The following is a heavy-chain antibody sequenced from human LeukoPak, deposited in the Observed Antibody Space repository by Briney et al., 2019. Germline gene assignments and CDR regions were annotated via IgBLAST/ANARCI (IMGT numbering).Heavy chain of an antibody. CDR1: GYSFTSYW. CDR3: ARSFSPRLEFDY. CDR2: IYPGDSDT. Sequence: GESLRISCKGSGYSFTSYWIGWVRQIPGKGLEWVGIIYPGDSDTRYSPSFQGQVTISADKSISTAYLQWSSLKASDTAMYYCARSFSPRLEFDYWGQGTLVTVSS. J-gene: IGHJ4*02. D-gene: IGHD6-25*01. V-gene: IGHV5-51*01.